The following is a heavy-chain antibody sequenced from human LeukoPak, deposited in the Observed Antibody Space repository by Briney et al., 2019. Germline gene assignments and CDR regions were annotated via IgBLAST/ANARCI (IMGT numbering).Heavy chain of an antibody. D-gene: IGHD1-26*01. J-gene: IGHJ4*02. V-gene: IGHV1-69*04. CDR2: IIPLIDIA. CDR1: GVIFTSVG. Sequence: SVKVSSKASGVIFTSVGISWVRQAPGQGLEWIGRIIPLIDIANYAENFQDRVTITADKTTNTAYMELSSLKFEDTAIYYCAKDRASPGAPVDSWGQGTQVTVSS. CDR3: AKDRASPGAPVDS.